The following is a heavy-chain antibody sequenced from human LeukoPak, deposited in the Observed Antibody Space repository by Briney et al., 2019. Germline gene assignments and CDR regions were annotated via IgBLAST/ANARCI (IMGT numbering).Heavy chain of an antibody. CDR3: ARSPFP. CDR1: GFTFSSYA. Sequence: GGSLRLSCAASGFTFSSYAMHWVRQAPGKGLEWVAVISYDGSNKYYADSVKGRFTISRDNSKNTLYPQMNSLRDEDTAVYYCARSPFPWGQGTLVTVSS. CDR2: ISYDGSNK. V-gene: IGHV3-30*01. J-gene: IGHJ5*02.